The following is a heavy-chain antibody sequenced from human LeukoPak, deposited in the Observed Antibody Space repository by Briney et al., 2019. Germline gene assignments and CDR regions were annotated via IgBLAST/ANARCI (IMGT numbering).Heavy chain of an antibody. CDR3: ARRYSNGWYFDY. Sequence: PGGSLRLSCTASGFTFGDYAMSWVRQAPGKGLEWVSAISGSGDRIHYADSVRGRFTISRDTSKDTLYLQMNSLRADDTAVYYCARRYSNGWYFDYWGQGTLVTVSS. CDR2: ISGSGDRI. V-gene: IGHV3-23*01. J-gene: IGHJ4*02. CDR1: GFTFGDYA. D-gene: IGHD6-19*01.